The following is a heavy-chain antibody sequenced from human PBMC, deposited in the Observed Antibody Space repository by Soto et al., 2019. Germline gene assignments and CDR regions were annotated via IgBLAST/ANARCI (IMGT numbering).Heavy chain of an antibody. V-gene: IGHV3-48*02. CDR2: ISSSSSTI. Sequence: PGGSLRLSCAASGFTFSSYSMNWVRQAPGKGLEWVSYISSSSSTIYYADSVKGRFTTSRDNAKNSLYLQMNSLRDEDTAVYYCARDAHYDSSAPRYFDLWGRGTLVTVSS. CDR3: ARDAHYDSSAPRYFDL. CDR1: GFTFSSYS. J-gene: IGHJ2*01. D-gene: IGHD3-22*01.